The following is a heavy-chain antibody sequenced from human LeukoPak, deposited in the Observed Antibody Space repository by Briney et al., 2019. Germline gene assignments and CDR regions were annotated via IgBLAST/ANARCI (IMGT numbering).Heavy chain of an antibody. CDR3: ARDQKQLERFRYYYMDV. J-gene: IGHJ6*03. D-gene: IGHD1-1*01. CDR1: GYTFTGYY. Sequence: RASVKVSCKASGYTFTGYYMHWVRQAPGQGLEWMGRINPNSGGTNYAQKFQGRVTMTRDTSISTAYMELSRLRSDDTAVYYCARDQKQLERFRYYYMDVWGKGTTVTVSS. V-gene: IGHV1-2*06. CDR2: INPNSGGT.